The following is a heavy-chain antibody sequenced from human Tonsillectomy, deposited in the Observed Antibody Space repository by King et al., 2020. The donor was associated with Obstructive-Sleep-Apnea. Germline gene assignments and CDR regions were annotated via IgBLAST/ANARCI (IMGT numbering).Heavy chain of an antibody. CDR2: IYPGDSDT. Sequence: QLVQSGAEVKKPGESLKISCKGSVYSFTSYWIGSVRQMPGEGLEWRGIIYPGDSDTRYRPSFQGQVTISADKSNSTAYLQWGSLKDSETALYYCASDSSGYYFDWGQGTLVTVSS. V-gene: IGHV5-51*01. CDR3: ASDSSGYYFD. CDR1: VYSFTSYW. D-gene: IGHD3-22*01. J-gene: IGHJ4*02.